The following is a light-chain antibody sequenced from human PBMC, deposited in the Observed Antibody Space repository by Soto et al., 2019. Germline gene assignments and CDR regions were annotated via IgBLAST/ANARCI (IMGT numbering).Light chain of an antibody. Sequence: QSVLTQPPSVSGAPGQGVTISCTGTRSNLGAGYDVHWYQQFPGAAPKLLIYANNKRPSGVLDRFSGSKSGTSASLAITGLQADDEADYYCRSYDTSRTGVGVFGGGTQLTVL. CDR2: ANN. V-gene: IGLV1-40*01. CDR3: RSYDTSRTGVGV. J-gene: IGLJ7*01. CDR1: RSNLGAGYD.